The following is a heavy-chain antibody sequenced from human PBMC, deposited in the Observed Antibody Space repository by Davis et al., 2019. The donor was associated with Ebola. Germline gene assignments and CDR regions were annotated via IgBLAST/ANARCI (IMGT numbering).Heavy chain of an antibody. J-gene: IGHJ6*02. V-gene: IGHV3-30*03. Sequence: GESLKISCVASGFTFNNYGIQWVRQAPGKGLEWVTIISYDGNKKYYADSVKGRFTISRDNSKNTLYLQMNSLRAEDTAVYYCARGKSGYLEPDAMDVWGQGTTVTVSS. D-gene: IGHD3-3*01. CDR2: ISYDGNKK. CDR1: GFTFNNYG. CDR3: ARGKSGYLEPDAMDV.